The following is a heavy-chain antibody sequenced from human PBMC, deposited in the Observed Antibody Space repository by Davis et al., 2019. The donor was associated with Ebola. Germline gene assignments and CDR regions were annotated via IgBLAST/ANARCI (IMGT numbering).Heavy chain of an antibody. V-gene: IGHV3-53*01. Sequence: GESLKISCAASGFTVSSNYMSWVRQAPGKGLEWVSVIYSGGSTYYADSVKGRFTISRDNSKNTLYLQMNSLRAEDTAVYYCARTPVSYDYVWGSYTPAGWFDPWGQGTLVTVSS. D-gene: IGHD3-16*01. CDR3: ARTPVSYDYVWGSYTPAGWFDP. CDR2: IYSGGST. CDR1: GFTVSSNY. J-gene: IGHJ5*02.